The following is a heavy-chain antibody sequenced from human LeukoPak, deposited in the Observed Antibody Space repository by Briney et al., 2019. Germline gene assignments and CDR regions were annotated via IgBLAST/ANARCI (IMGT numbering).Heavy chain of an antibody. J-gene: IGHJ4*02. Sequence: SETLSLTCAVYGGSFSGYYWSWVRQPPGKGLEWIGEINHSGSTNYNPSLKSRVTISVDTSKNQFSLKLSSVTAADTAVYYCARRITMVRGFNYWGQGTLVTVSS. V-gene: IGHV4-34*01. CDR2: INHSGST. CDR3: ARRITMVRGFNY. D-gene: IGHD3-10*01. CDR1: GGSFSGYY.